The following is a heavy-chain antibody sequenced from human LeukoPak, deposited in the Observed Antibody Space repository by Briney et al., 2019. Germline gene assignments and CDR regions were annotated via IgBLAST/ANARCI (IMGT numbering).Heavy chain of an antibody. CDR2: ISGSGST. D-gene: IGHD3-22*01. V-gene: IGHV3-23*01. CDR1: GFTFSSYA. CDR3: AKDWGYYDSSGYSENTPYYFDY. J-gene: IGHJ4*02. Sequence: PGGSLRLSCVASGFTFSSYAMTWVRQAPGKGLEWVSAISGSGSTYYADSVKGRFTISRDNSKNTLYLQMNSLRAEDTAVYYCAKDWGYYDSSGYSENTPYYFDYWGQGTLVTVSS.